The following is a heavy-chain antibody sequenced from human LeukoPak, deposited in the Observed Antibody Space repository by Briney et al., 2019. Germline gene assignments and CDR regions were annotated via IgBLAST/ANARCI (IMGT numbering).Heavy chain of an antibody. CDR3: AKDHSPDYYDSSGYFDV. CDR1: GFTFNNYG. CDR2: ISYDGRNK. V-gene: IGHV3-30*18. D-gene: IGHD3-22*01. Sequence: GKSLRLSCAASGFTFNNYGMHWVRQAPGKGLEWVAVISYDGRNKHYPDSVEGRFTISRDNSKNTLYLQMNSLRAEDTAVYYCAKDHSPDYYDSSGYFDVWGQGTTVTVSS. J-gene: IGHJ6*02.